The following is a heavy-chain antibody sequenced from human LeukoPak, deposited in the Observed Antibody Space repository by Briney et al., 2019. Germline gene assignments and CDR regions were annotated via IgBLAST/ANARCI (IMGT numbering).Heavy chain of an antibody. D-gene: IGHD1-1*01. CDR3: AKSLLTTATGTGRAFDI. V-gene: IGHV3-23*01. CDR2: ISAGAGVI. CDR1: GFSFRDYP. J-gene: IGHJ3*02. Sequence: PGGSLRLSCEAAGFSFRDYPMGWVRRASGKRLEWVSGISAGAGVIFYADPVKGRFTISRDNSKNTLYLQMNSLRAEDSAEYYCAKSLLTTATGTGRAFDIWGQGTMVTVSA.